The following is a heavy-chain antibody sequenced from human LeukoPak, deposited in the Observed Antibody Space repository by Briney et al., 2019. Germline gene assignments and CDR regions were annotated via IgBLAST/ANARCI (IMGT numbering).Heavy chain of an antibody. CDR2: ISSSSAYI. D-gene: IGHD3-10*01. CDR1: GFTFSTYN. CDR3: ARSMIRGVVYFDY. V-gene: IGHV3-21*03. J-gene: IGHJ4*02. Sequence: GGSLRLSCAASGFTFSTYNMHWVRQAPGKGLEWVSSISSSSAYIYYADSVKGRFTISRDNAKNSLYLQMNSLRAEDTAVYYCARSMIRGVVYFDYWGQGTLVTVSS.